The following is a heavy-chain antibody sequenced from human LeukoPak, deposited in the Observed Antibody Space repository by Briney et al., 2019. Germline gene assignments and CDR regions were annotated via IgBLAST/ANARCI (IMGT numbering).Heavy chain of an antibody. CDR2: ISSSGSTI. Sequence: GGSLRLSCVASGFTFSNYEMNWVRQAPGKGLEWVSYISSSGSTIYYADSVKGRFTISRDNAKNSLYLQMNSLRAEDTAVYYCAREEDYDGSGSYGPFDYWGQRTAVSVSS. D-gene: IGHD3-22*01. CDR3: AREEDYDGSGSYGPFDY. CDR1: GFTFSNYE. J-gene: IGHJ4*02. V-gene: IGHV3-48*03.